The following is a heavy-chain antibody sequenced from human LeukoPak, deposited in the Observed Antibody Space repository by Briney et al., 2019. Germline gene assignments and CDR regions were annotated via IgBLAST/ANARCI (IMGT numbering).Heavy chain of an antibody. CDR1: GYSISSGYY. Sequence: SETLSLTCTVSGYSISSGYYWGWIRQPPGKGLEWIGSIYHSGSTHYNLSLKSRVTISVDTSKNQFSLKLSSVTAADTAVYYCAKSNGYGLVDIWGQGTMVTVSS. V-gene: IGHV4-38-2*02. J-gene: IGHJ3*02. CDR3: AKSNGYGLVDI. D-gene: IGHD3-10*01. CDR2: IYHSGST.